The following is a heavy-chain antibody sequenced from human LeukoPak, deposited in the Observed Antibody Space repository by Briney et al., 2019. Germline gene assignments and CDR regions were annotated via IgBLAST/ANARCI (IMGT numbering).Heavy chain of an antibody. J-gene: IGHJ4*02. CDR1: GFTFDDYA. CDR2: ISWNSGSI. D-gene: IGHD5-18*01. CDR3: AKDMRSGYSYGNTIDY. V-gene: IGHV3-9*03. Sequence: GGSLRLSCAASGFTFDDYAMHWVRQAPGKGLEWVSGISWNSGSIGYADSAKGRFTISRDNAKNSLYLQMNSLRAEDMALYYCAKDMRSGYSYGNTIDYWGQGTLVTVSS.